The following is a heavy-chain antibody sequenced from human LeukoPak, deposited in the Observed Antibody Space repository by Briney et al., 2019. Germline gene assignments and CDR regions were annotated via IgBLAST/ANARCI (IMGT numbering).Heavy chain of an antibody. CDR1: GGSISSYY. CDR2: IYYSGST. CDR3: ARERYYYDSSGYQGHYFDY. J-gene: IGHJ4*02. V-gene: IGHV4-59*12. Sequence: KPSETLSLTCTVSGGSISSYYWSWIRQPPGKGLEWIGYIYYSGSTNYNPSLKSRVTISVDTSKNQFSLKLSSVTAADTAVYYCARERYYYDSSGYQGHYFDYWGQGTLVTVSS. D-gene: IGHD3-22*01.